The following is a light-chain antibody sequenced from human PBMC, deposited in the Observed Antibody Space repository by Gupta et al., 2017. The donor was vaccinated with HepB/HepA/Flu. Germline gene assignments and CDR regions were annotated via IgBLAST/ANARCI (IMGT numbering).Light chain of an antibody. CDR3: QQHSIPPLT. Sequence: QSPSSLSASVGDRVTITCWASQTIRTSLNWYQQKPGKAPKLLIYAASSLHSGVPSRFSGGGSGTDFTLTISSLQPEDFAVYYCQQHSIPPLTFGGGTRVDIK. V-gene: IGKV1-39*01. CDR2: AAS. J-gene: IGKJ4*01. CDR1: QTIRTS.